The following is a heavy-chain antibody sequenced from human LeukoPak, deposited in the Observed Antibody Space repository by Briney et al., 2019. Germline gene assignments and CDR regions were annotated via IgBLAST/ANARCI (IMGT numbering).Heavy chain of an antibody. J-gene: IGHJ4*02. Sequence: QTGGSLRLSCAASGFTFSSYEMNWVRQAPGKGLEWVSYISSSGSTIYYADSVKGRFTISRDNAKNSLYLQMNSLRAEDTAVYYCARDSIGYSYGTGYWGQGTLVTVSS. V-gene: IGHV3-48*03. CDR3: ARDSIGYSYGTGY. D-gene: IGHD5-18*01. CDR1: GFTFSSYE. CDR2: ISSSGSTI.